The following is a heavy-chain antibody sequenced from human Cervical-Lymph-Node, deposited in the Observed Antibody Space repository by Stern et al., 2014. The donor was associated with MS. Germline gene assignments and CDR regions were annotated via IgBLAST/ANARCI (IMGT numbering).Heavy chain of an antibody. CDR1: GFSLTTSGVG. Sequence: QVTLQESGPTLVKPTQTLTLTCTFSGFSLTTSGVGVGWIRQPPGKALEWLALIYWNDDKRYSPSLKSRLAITKDTSKNQVVLTVTNMDPVDTATYYRAHRYQLLWAVWGQGTTVTVSS. D-gene: IGHD4-23*01. V-gene: IGHV2-5*01. J-gene: IGHJ6*02. CDR2: IYWNDDK. CDR3: AHRYQLLWAV.